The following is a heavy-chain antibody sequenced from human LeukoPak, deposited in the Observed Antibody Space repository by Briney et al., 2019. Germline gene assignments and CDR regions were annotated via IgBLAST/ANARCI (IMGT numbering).Heavy chain of an antibody. CDR1: GGSITSDY. CDR2: IYYSGRT. CDR3: ARGQKYRNGYTVTELGSGYFAY. Sequence: PETLSLTCSVSGGSITSDYWNWIRQTPGKGLEWIGYIYYSGRTNNNPSLKSRVAISIDTSKNQFSLTLSSVTTADAAVYYCARGQKYRNGYTVTELGSGYFAYWGQGTLVTVSS. V-gene: IGHV4-59*01. D-gene: IGHD5-18*01. J-gene: IGHJ4*02.